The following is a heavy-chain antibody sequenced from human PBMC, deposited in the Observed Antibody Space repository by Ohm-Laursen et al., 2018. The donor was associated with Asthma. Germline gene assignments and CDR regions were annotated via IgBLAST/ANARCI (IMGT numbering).Heavy chain of an antibody. CDR1: GFTFSSYA. CDR2: ISYDGSNK. Sequence: SLRLSCTASGFTFSSYAMHWVRQAPGKGLEWVAVISYDGSNKYYADSVKGRFTASRDDSKNTLHLQMNSLRPDDTAVYYCARDVMEWYLPAFDFWGQGTLVTVSS. V-gene: IGHV3-30-3*01. J-gene: IGHJ4*02. D-gene: IGHD3-3*01. CDR3: ARDVMEWYLPAFDF.